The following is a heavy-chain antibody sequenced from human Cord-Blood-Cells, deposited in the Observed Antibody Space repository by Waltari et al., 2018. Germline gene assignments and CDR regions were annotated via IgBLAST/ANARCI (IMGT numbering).Heavy chain of an antibody. D-gene: IGHD3-9*01. CDR1: GGSIRSSRYS. CDR3: TSYYDILTGVDY. V-gene: IGHV4-39*01. J-gene: IGHJ4*02. CDR2: IYYSGST. Sequence: QLQLQESGPGLVKPSETLSLTCTVSGGSIRSSRYSWGWIRQPPGKGLEWIGSIYYSGSTYYNPSLKSRVTISVDTSKNQFSLKLSSVTAADTAVYYCTSYYDILTGVDYWGQGTLVTVSS.